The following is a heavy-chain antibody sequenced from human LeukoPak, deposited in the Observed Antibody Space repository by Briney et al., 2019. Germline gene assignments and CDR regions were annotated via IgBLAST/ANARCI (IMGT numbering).Heavy chain of an antibody. CDR2: IYYSGST. Sequence: SQTLSLTCTVSGGSISSYYWSWIRQPPGKGLEWIGYIYYSGSTNYNPSLKSRVTISVDTSKNQFSLKLSSVTAADTAVYYCARDGVAVGLVGMDVWGQGTTVTVSS. D-gene: IGHD6-19*01. J-gene: IGHJ6*02. CDR1: GGSISSYY. V-gene: IGHV4-59*01. CDR3: ARDGVAVGLVGMDV.